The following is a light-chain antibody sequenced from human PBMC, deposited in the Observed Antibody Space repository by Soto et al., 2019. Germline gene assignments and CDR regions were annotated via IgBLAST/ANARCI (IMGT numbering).Light chain of an antibody. Sequence: DIQLTQSPSFLSASVADRVTITCRASQGISSYLAWYQQKPGKAPKLLIYAASTLQSGVPSRFSGSGSGTEFTLTISSLQPEDFATYYCQQLNSYPWTFGQGTKVDIK. CDR1: QGISSY. J-gene: IGKJ1*01. CDR2: AAS. V-gene: IGKV1-9*01. CDR3: QQLNSYPWT.